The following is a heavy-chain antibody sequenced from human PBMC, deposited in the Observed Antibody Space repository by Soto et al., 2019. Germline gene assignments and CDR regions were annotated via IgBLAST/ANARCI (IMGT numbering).Heavy chain of an antibody. Sequence: ASVKVSCKASGYTFTGYYMHWVRQAPGQGLEWTGWINPNSGGTNYPQKFQGRFTMTRDTSIRTAYMALSRLRSDATAVYYGARDRYDILTGYPPPYYYYGMDVWGQGNAVTV. V-gene: IGHV1-2*02. CDR2: INPNSGGT. D-gene: IGHD3-9*01. CDR1: GYTFTGYY. CDR3: ARDRYDILTGYPPPYYYYGMDV. J-gene: IGHJ6*02.